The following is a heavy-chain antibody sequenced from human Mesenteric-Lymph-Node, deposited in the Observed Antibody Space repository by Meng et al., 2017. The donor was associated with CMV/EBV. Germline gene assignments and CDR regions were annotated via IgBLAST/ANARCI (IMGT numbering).Heavy chain of an antibody. CDR3: ARDLGSSGYGRLRTRFDY. CDR2: INTYTGNP. V-gene: IGHV7-4-1*02. CDR1: TFTSYV. Sequence: TFTSYVKNWVRQAPGQGLEWMGWINTYTGNPTYAQGFTGRFVFSVDTSVSTAYLQVSSLKAEDTAVYYCARDLGSSGYGRLRTRFDYWGQGTLVTVSS. J-gene: IGHJ4*02. D-gene: IGHD5-12*01.